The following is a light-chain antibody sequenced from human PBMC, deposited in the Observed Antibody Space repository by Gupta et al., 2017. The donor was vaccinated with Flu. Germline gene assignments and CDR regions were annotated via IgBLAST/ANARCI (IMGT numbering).Light chain of an antibody. CDR3: QQSYSTRLT. V-gene: IGKV1-39*01. J-gene: IGKJ4*01. Sequence: IQITQSPSSLSASVGDRVTIPCRASQSISSYLNWYQQKPGKAPKLLIYAASSLQSGVPSRFSGSGSWTDFTLTISSLQPEDFATYYCQQSYSTRLTFGGGTKVETK. CDR2: AAS. CDR1: QSISSY.